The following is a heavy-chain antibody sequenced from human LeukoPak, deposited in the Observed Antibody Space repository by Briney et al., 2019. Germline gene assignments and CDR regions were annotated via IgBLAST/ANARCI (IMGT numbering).Heavy chain of an antibody. J-gene: IGHJ6*03. CDR2: IYTNGST. V-gene: IGHV4-61*02. CDR1: GGSISSGSYY. CDR3: ARASPMDV. Sequence: PSETLSLTCTVSGGSISSGSYYWSWIRQPAGKGLEWIGRIYTNGSTNYNPSLKSQVTISVDTSKNQFSLKLSSVTAADTAVYYCARASPMDVWGKGTTVTVSS.